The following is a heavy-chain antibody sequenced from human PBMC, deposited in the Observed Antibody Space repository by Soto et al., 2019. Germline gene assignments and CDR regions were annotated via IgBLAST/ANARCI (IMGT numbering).Heavy chain of an antibody. CDR1: GGSISSYY. V-gene: IGHV4-59*01. D-gene: IGHD6-6*01. CDR3: ARGWVVAARRGGQKFDY. Sequence: SETLSLTCTVSGGSISSYYWSWIRQPPGKGLEWIGYIYYSGSTNYNPSLKSRVTISVDTSKNQFSLKLSSVTAADTAVYYCARGWVVAARRGGQKFDYWGQGTLVTVSS. J-gene: IGHJ4*02. CDR2: IYYSGST.